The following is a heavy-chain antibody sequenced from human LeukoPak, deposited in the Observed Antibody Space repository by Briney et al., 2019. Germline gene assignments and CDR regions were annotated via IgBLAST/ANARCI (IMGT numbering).Heavy chain of an antibody. CDR3: ARRAYSTAYWKHFDS. CDR2: IYISGST. D-gene: IGHD1-1*01. Sequence: SETLSLTCTVSGGSISNYYWSWIRQPAGKGLEWIGRIYISGSTNYNPSLKSRVTISVDTSKNQFSLKLNSVTAADTAVYFCARRAYSTAYWKHFDSWGQGTLVTVSS. CDR1: GGSISNYY. J-gene: IGHJ4*02. V-gene: IGHV4-4*07.